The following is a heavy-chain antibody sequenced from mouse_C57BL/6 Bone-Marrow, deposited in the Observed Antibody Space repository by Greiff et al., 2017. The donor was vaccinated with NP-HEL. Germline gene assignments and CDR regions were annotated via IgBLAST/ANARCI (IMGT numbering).Heavy chain of an antibody. CDR2: ISDGGSYT. Sequence: EVKLVESGGGLVKPGGSLKLSCAASGFTFSSYAMSWVRQTPEKRLEWVATISDGGSYTYYPDNVKGRFTISRDNAKNNLYLQMSQLKSEDTAMYYCAREGGYDYSFAYWGQGTLVTVSA. CDR1: GFTFSSYA. J-gene: IGHJ3*01. V-gene: IGHV5-4*01. D-gene: IGHD2-4*01. CDR3: AREGGYDYSFAY.